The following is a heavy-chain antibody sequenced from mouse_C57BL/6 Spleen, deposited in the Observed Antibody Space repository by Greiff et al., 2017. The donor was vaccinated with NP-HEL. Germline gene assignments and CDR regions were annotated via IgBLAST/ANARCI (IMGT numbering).Heavy chain of an antibody. V-gene: IGHV1-82*01. CDR1: GFAFSGSC. CDR3: APNYVDGMDY. CDR2: IYPGNGDT. Sequence: QVQLQQSGPELVKPGASVKFSCTASGFAFSGSCMNWVKQRPGKGLEWIGRIYPGNGDTNYTGKFKGKATLTADKSSSTAYMQLSSLTSEDSAVYFCAPNYVDGMDYWGQGTSVTVSS. D-gene: IGHD2-1*01. J-gene: IGHJ4*01.